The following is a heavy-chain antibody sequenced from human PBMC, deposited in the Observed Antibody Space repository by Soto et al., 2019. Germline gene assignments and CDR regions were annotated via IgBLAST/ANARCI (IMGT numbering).Heavy chain of an antibody. CDR1: GFTFSSYA. D-gene: IGHD5-18*01. Sequence: QVQLVESGGGVVQPGRSLRLSCAASGFTFSSYAMHWVRQAPGKGLEWVALISYDGNNKFYADSVKGRFTISRDNSKKTLSLQMNSLRVEDTAVYYCAADTPVLGQGEYEYWGQGTQVTVSS. CDR2: ISYDGNNK. CDR3: AADTPVLGQGEYEY. J-gene: IGHJ4*02. V-gene: IGHV3-30-3*01.